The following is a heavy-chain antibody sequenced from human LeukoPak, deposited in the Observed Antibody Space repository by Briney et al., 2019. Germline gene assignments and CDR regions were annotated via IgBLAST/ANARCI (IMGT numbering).Heavy chain of an antibody. CDR2: ISYDGSDK. CDR1: GFTFSSYG. J-gene: IGHJ4*02. V-gene: IGHV3-30*03. CDR3: AAISYSGTWPVGY. Sequence: GRSLRLSCAASGFTFSSYGMHWVRQAPGKGLEWVAVISYDGSDKYYADSVKGRFTISRDNSKNTLYLQMNTLTAEDTAVYYCAAISYSGTWPVGYWGQGTLVTVTA. D-gene: IGHD6-25*01.